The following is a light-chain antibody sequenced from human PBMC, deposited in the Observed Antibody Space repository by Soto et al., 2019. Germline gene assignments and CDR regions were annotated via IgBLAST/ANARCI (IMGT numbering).Light chain of an antibody. V-gene: IGKV1-17*01. CDR1: QGIRED. J-gene: IGKJ4*01. CDR2: AAS. Sequence: DIRITQSQSSLSASVGDRVTITCLASQGIREDLTWYQHKPGKAPKRLIYAASSLQSGVPSRFSGSGSGTEFTLTISSLQPEDFATYYCLQHNTYPLTLGGGTKVDIK. CDR3: LQHNTYPLT.